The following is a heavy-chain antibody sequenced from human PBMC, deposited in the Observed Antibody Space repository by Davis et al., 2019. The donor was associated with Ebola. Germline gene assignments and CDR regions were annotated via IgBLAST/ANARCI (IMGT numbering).Heavy chain of an antibody. CDR1: GFTFDDYA. Sequence: SLKISCAASGFTFDDYAMHWVRQAPGKGLEWVSGISWNSGSIGYADSVKGRFTISRDNAKNSLYLQMNSLRAEDTALYYCAKDTGRAAAAGYNWFDPWGQGTLVTVFS. J-gene: IGHJ5*02. V-gene: IGHV3-9*01. CDR2: ISWNSGSI. D-gene: IGHD6-13*01. CDR3: AKDTGRAAAAGYNWFDP.